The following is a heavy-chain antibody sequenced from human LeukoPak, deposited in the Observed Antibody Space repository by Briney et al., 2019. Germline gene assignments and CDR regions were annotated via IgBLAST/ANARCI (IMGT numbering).Heavy chain of an antibody. CDR2: IYYSGST. V-gene: IGHV4-30-4*08. J-gene: IGHJ4*02. CDR3: ASWTTVSLNFDY. CDR1: GGSISSGDYY. Sequence: PSQTLSLTCTVSGGSISSGDYYWGWIRQPPGTGLEWIGYIYYSGSTYYNPSLKSRVTISVDTSKNQFSLKLSSVTAADTAVYYCASWTTVSLNFDYWGQGTLVTVSS. D-gene: IGHD4-11*01.